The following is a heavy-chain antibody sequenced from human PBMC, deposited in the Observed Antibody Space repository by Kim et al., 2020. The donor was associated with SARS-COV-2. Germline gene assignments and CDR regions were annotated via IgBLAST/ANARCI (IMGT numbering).Heavy chain of an antibody. J-gene: IGHJ4*02. CDR2: IRSKAYGGTT. CDR1: GFTFGDYA. D-gene: IGHD3-16*01. Sequence: GGSLRLSCTASGFTFGDYAMSWVRQAPGKGLEWVGFIRSKAYGGTTEYAASVKGRFTISRDDSKSIAYLQMNSLKTEDTAVYYCTREYDYVWGSYFDYWGQGTLVTVSS. CDR3: TREYDYVWGSYFDY. V-gene: IGHV3-49*04.